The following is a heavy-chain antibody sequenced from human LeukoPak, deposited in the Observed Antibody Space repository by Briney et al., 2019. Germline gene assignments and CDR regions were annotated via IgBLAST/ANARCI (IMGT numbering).Heavy chain of an antibody. D-gene: IGHD3-22*01. Sequence: ASVKVSCKASGYTFTGYDILWVRQAPGQGLEWMGGINPNSGGTNYAQKFQGRATMTSDTSIRTAYMELSRLRSDDTAVYCCAREVVVVIADAFDIWGQGTMVTVSS. CDR1: GYTFTGYD. J-gene: IGHJ3*02. CDR2: INPNSGGT. CDR3: AREVVVVIADAFDI. V-gene: IGHV1-2*02.